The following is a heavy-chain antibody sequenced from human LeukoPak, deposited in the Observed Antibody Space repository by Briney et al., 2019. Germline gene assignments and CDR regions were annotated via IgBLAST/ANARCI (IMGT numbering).Heavy chain of an antibody. CDR2: IYYGGST. CDR1: GGSISSSSYH. D-gene: IGHD3-22*01. V-gene: IGHV4-39*01. CDR3: ARLGDYYDSSGYFDAFDI. J-gene: IGHJ3*02. Sequence: PSETLSLTCTVSGGSISSSSYHWGWIRQPPGKGLEWIGIIYYGGSTYYNPSLKSRVTISVDTSKKQFSLKLTSVTAADAAVYYCARLGDYYDSSGYFDAFDIWGQGTMVTVFS.